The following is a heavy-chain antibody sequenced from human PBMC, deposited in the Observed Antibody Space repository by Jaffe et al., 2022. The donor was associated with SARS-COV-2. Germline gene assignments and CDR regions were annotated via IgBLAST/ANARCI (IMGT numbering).Heavy chain of an antibody. D-gene: IGHD3-10*01. Sequence: QVQLIQSGAEAKKPGTSVRVSCKASGGTFNIYAISWVRQAPGQGLEWMGGLIPISRTTNYPPKFQGRVTITADESTATVYMELTSLRSEDTAVYFCAGAGSETINSYYYYTDVWGKGTAVTVSS. CDR1: GGTFNIYA. CDR2: LIPISRTT. CDR3: AGAGSETINSYYYYTDV. J-gene: IGHJ6*03. V-gene: IGHV1-69*01.